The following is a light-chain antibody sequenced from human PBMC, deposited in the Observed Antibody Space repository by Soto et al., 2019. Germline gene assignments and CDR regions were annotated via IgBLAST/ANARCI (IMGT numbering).Light chain of an antibody. J-gene: IGLJ2*01. V-gene: IGLV1-40*01. Sequence: QSVLTQPPSVSGAPGQRVTISCTGDNSNIGAGFDVHWYQQVPGTAPKLLIYINSNRPSGVPDRFSGSKSGTSASLTITGLQAEDEADYYCQSYDSHVVFGGGTKLTVL. CDR1: NSNIGAGFD. CDR2: INS. CDR3: QSYDSHVV.